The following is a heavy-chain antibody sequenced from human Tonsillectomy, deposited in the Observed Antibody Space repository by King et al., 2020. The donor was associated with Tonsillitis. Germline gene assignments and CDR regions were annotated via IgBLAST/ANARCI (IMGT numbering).Heavy chain of an antibody. Sequence: VQLVESGGGVVQPGRSLRLSCAASGFTFSSYGMYWVRQAPGKGLEWVAVIWDDGSNKYYSVSAKGRFTTSRDNSKKTVYLQMNSLRAEDTAVYYCARDTSGTHFDYWGQGTLVTVSS. CDR3: ARDTSGTHFDY. V-gene: IGHV3-33*01. CDR2: IWDDGSNK. J-gene: IGHJ4*02. CDR1: GFTFSSYG. D-gene: IGHD1-1*01.